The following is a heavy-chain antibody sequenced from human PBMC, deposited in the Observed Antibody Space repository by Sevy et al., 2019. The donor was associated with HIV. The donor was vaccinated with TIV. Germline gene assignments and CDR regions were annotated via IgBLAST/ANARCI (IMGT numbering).Heavy chain of an antibody. CDR2: INHSGST. CDR3: ARHCSSTSCSHAFDI. Sequence: SETLSLTCAVYGGSFSGYYWSWIRQPPGKGLEWIGEINHSGSTNYNPALKGRVTISGDTSKNQFSLKLSSVTAAATAVYYCARHCSSTSCSHAFDIWGQGTMVTVSS. V-gene: IGHV4-34*01. J-gene: IGHJ3*02. CDR1: GGSFSGYY. D-gene: IGHD2-2*01.